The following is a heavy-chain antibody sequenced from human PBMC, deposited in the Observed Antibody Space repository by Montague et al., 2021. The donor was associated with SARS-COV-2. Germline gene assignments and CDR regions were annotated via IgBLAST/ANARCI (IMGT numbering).Heavy chain of an antibody. CDR2: IYTSGST. J-gene: IGHJ6*02. V-gene: IGHV4-61*02. D-gene: IGHD5-18*01. Sequence: TLSLTCTVSSGSISSGSYYWSWIRQPAGKGLEWIGRIYTSGSTNYNPSLKSRVTISVDTSKNQFSLKLSSVTAADTAVYYCARAPDVDTAMVIYYYGMDVWGQGTTVTVSS. CDR1: SGSISSGSYY. CDR3: ARAPDVDTAMVIYYYGMDV.